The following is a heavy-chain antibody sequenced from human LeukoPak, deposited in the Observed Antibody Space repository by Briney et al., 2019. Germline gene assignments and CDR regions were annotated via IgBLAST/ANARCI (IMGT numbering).Heavy chain of an antibody. CDR2: IYSDGST. J-gene: IGHJ4*02. CDR1: GFLVSSNY. D-gene: IGHD3-22*01. CDR3: ARESAYDSCGYRF. Sequence: GGALRLSCAASGFLVSSNYMSWVRQAPGKGLEWVSIIYSDGSTYYADSVKGRFTISRDNSNNTLYLQMNCLRAEDTAVYYCARESAYDSCGYRFWGQGTLVTVSA. V-gene: IGHV3-53*01.